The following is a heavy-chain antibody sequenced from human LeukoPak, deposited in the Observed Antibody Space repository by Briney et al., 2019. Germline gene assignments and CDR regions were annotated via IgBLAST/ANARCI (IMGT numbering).Heavy chain of an antibody. V-gene: IGHV3-64D*08. Sequence: GGSLRLSCSASGFTFNAYAMHWVRQAPGKGLEYVPSITSSGGNTYYADSVRGRFTISRDNSKNTLYLQMTSLRPEDTAIYYCVKRRADLLTGPYDYWGQGTLVTVSS. CDR1: GFTFNAYA. D-gene: IGHD3-9*01. J-gene: IGHJ4*02. CDR2: ITSSGGNT. CDR3: VKRRADLLTGPYDY.